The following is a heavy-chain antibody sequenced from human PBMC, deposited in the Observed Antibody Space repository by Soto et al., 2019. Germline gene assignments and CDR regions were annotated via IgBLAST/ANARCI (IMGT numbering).Heavy chain of an antibody. CDR3: ARIGVSRTNWFDT. V-gene: IGHV3-21*01. CDR1: GFTFSSYS. CDR2: ISSSSSYI. D-gene: IGHD3-9*01. Sequence: EVQLVESGGGLVKPGGSLRLSCAASGFTFSSYSMNWVRQAPGKGLEWVSSISSSSSYIYYADSVKGRFTISRDNAKNSLYLQMNSLRAADTAVYDCARIGVSRTNWFDTWGQVTLVTVCS. J-gene: IGHJ5*02.